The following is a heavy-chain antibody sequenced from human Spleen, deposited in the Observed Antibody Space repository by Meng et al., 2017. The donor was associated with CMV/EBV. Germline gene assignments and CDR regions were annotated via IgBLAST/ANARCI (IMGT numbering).Heavy chain of an antibody. V-gene: IGHV4-34*01. Sequence: GSLRLSCAIYGGSVSGYYWSWIRQPPGKGLEWIGEVYRSGSTSHNPSLKSRVTISVDTSKNQFSLKLSSVTAADTAVYYCARAHDYSNPFDYWGQGTLVTVSS. J-gene: IGHJ4*02. CDR3: ARAHDYSNPFDY. CDR1: GGSVSGYY. CDR2: VYRSGST. D-gene: IGHD4-11*01.